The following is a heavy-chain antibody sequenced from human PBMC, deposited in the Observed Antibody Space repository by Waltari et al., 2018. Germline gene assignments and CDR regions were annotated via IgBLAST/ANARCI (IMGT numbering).Heavy chain of an antibody. V-gene: IGHV1-69*10. Sequence: QVQLVQSGAEVKKPGSSVKVSCKASGGTFSSYAISWVRQAPGQGLEWMGGISPSLGIANYAQKFQGRVTITADKSTSTAYMELSSLRSEDTAVYYCARELWAHYPGYYFDYWGQGTLVTVSS. CDR3: ARELWAHYPGYYFDY. CDR2: ISPSLGIA. J-gene: IGHJ4*02. CDR1: GGTFSSYA. D-gene: IGHD3-16*01.